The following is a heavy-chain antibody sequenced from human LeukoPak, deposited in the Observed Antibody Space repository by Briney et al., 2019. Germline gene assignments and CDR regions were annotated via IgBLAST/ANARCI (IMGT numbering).Heavy chain of an antibody. D-gene: IGHD6-13*01. J-gene: IGHJ4*02. CDR3: ARGYNHQIAAANDY. V-gene: IGHV3-48*01. CDR1: GFTFNTYT. CDR2: ISSTSTFT. Sequence: GGSLRLSCAASGFTFNTYTFNWVRQAPGKGLEWVAFISSTSTFTYYADSVKGRFTIPRDNAKNSLFLQMNSLRVEDTAIYYCARGYNHQIAAANDYWGQGALVTVSS.